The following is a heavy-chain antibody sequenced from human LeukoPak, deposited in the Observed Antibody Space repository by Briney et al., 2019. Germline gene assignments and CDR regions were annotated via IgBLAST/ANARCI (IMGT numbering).Heavy chain of an antibody. V-gene: IGHV3-53*01. J-gene: IGHJ4*02. CDR2: IHSGGST. D-gene: IGHD2-2*01. Sequence: GGSLRLSCAASGFTVSNNYITWVRQAPGKGLEWVSVIHSGGSTYYADSVKGRFTISRDISKNTLYLQMNSLRAEDTAVYYCAKGPRYQLPSGGYYFDYWGQGTLVTVSS. CDR1: GFTVSNNY. CDR3: AKGPRYQLPSGGYYFDY.